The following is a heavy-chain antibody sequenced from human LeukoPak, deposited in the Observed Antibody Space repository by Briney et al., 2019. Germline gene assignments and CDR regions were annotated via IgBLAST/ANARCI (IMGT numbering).Heavy chain of an antibody. J-gene: IGHJ4*02. CDR2: ISAYNGNT. CDR3: ARGSYYDSSGATLFDY. Sequence: ASVKVSCKASGYTFTSYGISWVRQAPGQGLEWMGWISAYNGNTNYAQKFQGRVTMTRDTSISTAYMELSRLRSDDTAVYYCARGSYYDSSGATLFDYWGQGTLVTVSS. CDR1: GYTFTSYG. D-gene: IGHD3-22*01. V-gene: IGHV1-18*01.